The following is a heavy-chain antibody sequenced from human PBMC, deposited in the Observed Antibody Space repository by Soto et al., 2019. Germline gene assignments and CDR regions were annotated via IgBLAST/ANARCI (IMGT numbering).Heavy chain of an antibody. V-gene: IGHV3-9*01. CDR2: VDWNSGST. CDR1: GFTFDDFA. CDR3: VKGRGSYEVKFGMDV. J-gene: IGHJ6*02. D-gene: IGHD6-25*01. Sequence: GGSLRLSCAASGFTFDDFAMHWVRQAPGKGLEWVSGVDWNSGSTAYADSVKGRFTISRDNARNSLYLQMNSLRAEDTALYYCVKGRGSYEVKFGMDVWAQGTTVTVSS.